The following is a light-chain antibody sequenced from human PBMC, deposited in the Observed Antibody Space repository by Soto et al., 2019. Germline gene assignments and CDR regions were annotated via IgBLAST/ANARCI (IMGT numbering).Light chain of an antibody. Sequence: DIQLTQSPSTLSASLGDRVTITCRASQSINCWFAWYQQKPGQAPNLLIYKASTLESGVPSRFRGSGSGTEFTLTVSSLQPDDFETYYCHQYHNFPRTFGQGTKVDIK. CDR2: KAS. CDR1: QSINCW. J-gene: IGKJ1*01. CDR3: HQYHNFPRT. V-gene: IGKV1-5*03.